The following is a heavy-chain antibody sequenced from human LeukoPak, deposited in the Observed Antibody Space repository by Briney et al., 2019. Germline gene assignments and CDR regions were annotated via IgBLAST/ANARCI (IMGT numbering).Heavy chain of an antibody. V-gene: IGHV4-39*07. D-gene: IGHD3-22*01. CDR3: ARDNYYDSSGSTYFDY. CDR1: GGSISSSSYY. CDR2: IYYSGST. Sequence: PSETLSLTCTVSGGSISSSSYYWGWIRQPPGKGLEWIGSIYYSGSTYYNPSLKSRVTISVDTSKNQFSLKLSSVTAADTAVYYCARDNYYDSSGSTYFDYWGQGTLVTVSS. J-gene: IGHJ4*02.